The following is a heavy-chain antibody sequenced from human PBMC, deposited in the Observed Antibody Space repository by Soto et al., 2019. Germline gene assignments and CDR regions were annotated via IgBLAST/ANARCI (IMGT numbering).Heavy chain of an antibody. CDR3: AKDLCTNGVCLDY. V-gene: IGHV3-9*01. D-gene: IGHD2-8*01. J-gene: IGHJ4*02. CDR2: ISWNSGSI. Sequence: GGSLRLSCAASGFTFDDYAMHWVRQAPGKGLEWVSGISWNSGSIGYADSVKGRFTISRDNAKNSLYLQMNSLRAEDTALYYCAKDLCTNGVCLDYWGQGTLVTVSS. CDR1: GFTFDDYA.